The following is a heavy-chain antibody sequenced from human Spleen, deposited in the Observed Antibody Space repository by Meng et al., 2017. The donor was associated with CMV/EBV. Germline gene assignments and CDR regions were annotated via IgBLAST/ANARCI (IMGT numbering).Heavy chain of an antibody. CDR1: GFTFSRHT. V-gene: IGHV3-21*01. CDR2: ITSSSSYI. Sequence: GGSLRLSXTASGFTFSRHTMNWVRQAPGKGLEWVSSITSSSSYIYYADSVKGRFTISRDNAKNSLYLQMNSLRAEDTAIYYCARAGGLWTWDYYGMDVWGQGTTVTVSS. J-gene: IGHJ6*02. CDR3: ARAGGLWTWDYYGMDV. D-gene: IGHD3/OR15-3a*01.